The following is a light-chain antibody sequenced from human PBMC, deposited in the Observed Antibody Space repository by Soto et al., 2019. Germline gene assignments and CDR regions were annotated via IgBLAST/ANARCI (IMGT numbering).Light chain of an antibody. CDR2: EVS. CDR1: SSDVGGYNY. J-gene: IGLJ2*01. Sequence: QSALTQPASVSGSPGQSITISCTGTSSDVGGYNYVSWYQQYPGKAPKLMIYEVSNRPSGVSNRFSGSKSGNTASLTISGLPAEDEADYYCSSYTSSSTLVVFARGTKLTVL. CDR3: SSYTSSSTLVV. V-gene: IGLV2-14*01.